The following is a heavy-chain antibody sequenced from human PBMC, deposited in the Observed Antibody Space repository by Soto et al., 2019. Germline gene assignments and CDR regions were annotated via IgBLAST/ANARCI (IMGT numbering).Heavy chain of an antibody. Sequence: EVQFLESGGNLVQPGGSLRLSCAASGVTFRNYAMSWVRQAPGKGLEWVSSISGGGDRTYYADSVKGRFTITRDNSKNTLYLQMNTLRAEDTAVYYCAGRAGRWLPYCSDSWGQGTLVTVSS. J-gene: IGHJ4*02. V-gene: IGHV3-23*01. CDR3: AGRAGRWLPYCSDS. CDR2: ISGGGDRT. CDR1: GVTFRNYA. D-gene: IGHD3-22*01.